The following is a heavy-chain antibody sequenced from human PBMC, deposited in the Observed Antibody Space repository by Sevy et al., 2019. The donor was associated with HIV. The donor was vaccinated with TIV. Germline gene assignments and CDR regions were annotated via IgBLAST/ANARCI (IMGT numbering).Heavy chain of an antibody. CDR2: ISLHGTNK. J-gene: IGHJ4*02. CDR3: VRETGGSGSAGYFGD. CDR1: GFTFSNYV. Sequence: GGSLRLSCAASGFTFSNYVMHWVRQAPGKGLEWVALISLHGTNKDYRDSVKGRFTISRDDAKNTVYVEMTSLTVEDTALYYCVRETGGSGSAGYFGDWGRGTLVTVSS. D-gene: IGHD2-15*01. V-gene: IGHV3-30*04.